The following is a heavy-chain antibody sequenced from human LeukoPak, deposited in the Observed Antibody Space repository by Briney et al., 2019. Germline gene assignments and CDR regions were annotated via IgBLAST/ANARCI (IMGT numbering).Heavy chain of an antibody. CDR3: ARDLGTVTFDY. J-gene: IGHJ4*02. CDR1: GFTFSSYS. D-gene: IGHD4-17*01. V-gene: IGHV3-21*01. Sequence: GGSLRLSCAASGFTFSSYSMNWVRQAPGKGLEWVSSISSSSNYIYYADSVKGRFTISRDNAKNSLYLQMNSLRAEDTGVYYCARDLGTVTFDYWGQGTLVTVSS. CDR2: ISSSSNYI.